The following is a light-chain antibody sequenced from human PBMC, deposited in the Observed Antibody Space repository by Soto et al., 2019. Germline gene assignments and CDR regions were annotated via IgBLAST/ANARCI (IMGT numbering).Light chain of an antibody. CDR2: DTS. J-gene: IGKJ1*01. Sequence: EIVMTQSPATLSVSPGERATLSCRASQSVSDYLAWYQQTPGQPPRLLIYDTSSRATGVPDRYSASGSGTDFTLTISRLEPEDFAVYYCQQYAGSPWTFGQGTKVDIK. V-gene: IGKV3-20*01. CDR3: QQYAGSPWT. CDR1: QSVSDY.